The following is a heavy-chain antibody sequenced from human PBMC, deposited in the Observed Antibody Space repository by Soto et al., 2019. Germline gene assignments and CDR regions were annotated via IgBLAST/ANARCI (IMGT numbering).Heavy chain of an antibody. V-gene: IGHV4-34*01. J-gene: IGHJ4*02. CDR1: GGSFSGYY. Sequence: TLSLTCAVYGGSFSGYYWTWIRQPPGKGLEWIGEVNHSGSTNYKPSLRSRVTISVDTSKNQLSLKVSSVTAADTAVYYCARGRTLITGTSLDYWGQGTLVTVSS. CDR3: ARGRTLITGTSLDY. CDR2: VNHSGST. D-gene: IGHD1-20*01.